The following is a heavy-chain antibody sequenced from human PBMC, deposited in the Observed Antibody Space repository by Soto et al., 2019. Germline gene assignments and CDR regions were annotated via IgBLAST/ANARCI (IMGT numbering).Heavy chain of an antibody. J-gene: IGHJ6*02. Sequence: PSETLSLTCTVSGGSISSYYWSWIRQPPGKGLEWIGYIYDSGSTNYNPSLKSRVPISVDTSKNQFSLKLSSVTAADTAVYYWARGSDFWSGPPALNTYGMDVWGQGTTVTVSS. CDR3: ARGSDFWSGPPALNTYGMDV. CDR2: IYDSGST. V-gene: IGHV4-59*01. CDR1: GGSISSYY. D-gene: IGHD3-3*01.